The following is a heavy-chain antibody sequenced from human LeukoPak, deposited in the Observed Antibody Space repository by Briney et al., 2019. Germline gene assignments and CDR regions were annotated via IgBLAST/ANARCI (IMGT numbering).Heavy chain of an antibody. V-gene: IGHV3-11*06. D-gene: IGHD2-21*01. CDR1: VFTFSDYY. CDR3: AKLQYYYYFYGLDL. Sequence: PGGSLRLSCAASVFTFSDYYMTWIRQAPGKGLEWISHISSTRSYTSYADSVQGRFTISRDDARNSLYLQMNSLRAEDTAVYYCAKLQYYYYFYGLDLWPQGTTVTVSS. J-gene: IGHJ6*02. CDR2: ISSTRSYT.